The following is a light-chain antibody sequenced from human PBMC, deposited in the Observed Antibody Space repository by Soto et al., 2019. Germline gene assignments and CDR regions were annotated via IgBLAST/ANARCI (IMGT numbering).Light chain of an antibody. CDR1: QSIRSW. V-gene: IGKV1-5*01. CDR2: DAS. Sequence: DIQMTQSPSTLSASVGDRVTMTCRASQSIRSWLAWYQQKPGKAPKLLIYDASSLESGVPSRFGGRRSGTEFTLTISSLQPDDFGTYYCQQYESYSPLTFGGGTKVDIK. CDR3: QQYESYSPLT. J-gene: IGKJ4*01.